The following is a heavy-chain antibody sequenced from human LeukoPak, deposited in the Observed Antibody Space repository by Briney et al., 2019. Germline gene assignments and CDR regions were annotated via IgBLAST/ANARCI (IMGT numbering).Heavy chain of an antibody. J-gene: IGHJ5*02. CDR1: GCTFSSYA. Sequence: PGGSLRLSCAASGCTFSSYAMSWVRQAPGKGLEWVSVISSSGSTTYSADTVKGRFSISRDNSKNTLYLQMNSLRDEDTAVYYCARDRDDILTGYPWFDPWGQGTLVTVSS. V-gene: IGHV3-23*01. D-gene: IGHD3-9*01. CDR2: ISSSGSTT. CDR3: ARDRDDILTGYPWFDP.